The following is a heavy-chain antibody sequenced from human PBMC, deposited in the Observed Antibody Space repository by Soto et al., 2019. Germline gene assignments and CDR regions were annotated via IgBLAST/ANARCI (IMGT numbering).Heavy chain of an antibody. J-gene: IGHJ6*02. Sequence: GESLKISCAASGFTFSSYGMHWVRQAPGKGLEWVAIISYDGSNKYYADSVRGRFTISRDNSKNTLYLQMNSLRAEDTAVYYCAKGMGTAVAGTDYYYGMDVWGQGTTVTVSS. CDR3: AKGMGTAVAGTDYYYGMDV. CDR2: ISYDGSNK. V-gene: IGHV3-30*18. D-gene: IGHD6-19*01. CDR1: GFTFSSYG.